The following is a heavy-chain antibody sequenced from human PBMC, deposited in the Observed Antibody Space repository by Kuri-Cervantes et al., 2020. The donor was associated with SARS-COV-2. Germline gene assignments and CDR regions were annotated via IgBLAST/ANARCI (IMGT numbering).Heavy chain of an antibody. CDR3: ARFGDCPGSSRTNCWFDP. J-gene: IGHJ5*02. CDR2: IIPIFGTA. Sequence: SVKVSCKASGGTFSSYAISWVRQAPGQGLEWMGGIIPIFGTANYAQKFQGRVTITADESTSTAYMELSSLRSEDTAVYFCARFGDCPGSSRTNCWFDPWGQGNLVNVSS. D-gene: IGHD2-15*01. CDR1: GGTFSSYA. V-gene: IGHV1-69*13.